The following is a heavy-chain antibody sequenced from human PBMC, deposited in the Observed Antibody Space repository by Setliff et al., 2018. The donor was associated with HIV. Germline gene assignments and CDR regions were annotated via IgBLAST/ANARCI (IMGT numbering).Heavy chain of an antibody. V-gene: IGHV4-4*09. D-gene: IGHD4-17*01. CDR1: GASLSAFY. Sequence: SETLSLTCTVSGASLSAFYWSWIRQPPGKGLEWLGYIYSSVGTNYSPALEGRITISLDTSKSQFSLRLTSVTAADTAVYLCAVRAHGDHARGNSWAQGTLVTGS. CDR3: AVRAHGDHARGNS. CDR2: IYSSVGT. J-gene: IGHJ4*02.